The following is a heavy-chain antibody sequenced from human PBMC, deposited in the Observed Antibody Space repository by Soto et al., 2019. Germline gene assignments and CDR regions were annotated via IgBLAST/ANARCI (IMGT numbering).Heavy chain of an antibody. CDR1: GFTFSDYY. CDR3: AREKENSYGQFDY. Sequence: QVQLVESGGGLVKPGGSLRLSCAASGFTFSDYYMSWIRQAPGKGLEWVSYISSSSSYTNYADSVKGRFTISRDNAKNSLYLQMNSLRAEDTAVYYCAREKENSYGQFDYWGQGTLVTVSS. CDR2: ISSSSSYT. J-gene: IGHJ4*02. D-gene: IGHD5-18*01. V-gene: IGHV3-11*06.